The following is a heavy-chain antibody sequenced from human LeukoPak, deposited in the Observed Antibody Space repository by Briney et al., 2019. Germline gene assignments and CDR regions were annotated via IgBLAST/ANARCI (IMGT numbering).Heavy chain of an antibody. J-gene: IGHJ6*04. CDR2: ISYDGSNK. CDR1: GFTFSSYG. D-gene: IGHD5-12*01. V-gene: IGHV3-30*18. CDR3: AKPSEDIVATIVASPYYGMDV. Sequence: GGSLRLSCAASGFTFSSYGVHWVRQAPGKGLEWVAVISYDGSNKYYADSVKGRFTISRDNSKNTLYLQMNSLRAEDTAVYYCAKPSEDIVATIVASPYYGMDVWGKGTTVTVSS.